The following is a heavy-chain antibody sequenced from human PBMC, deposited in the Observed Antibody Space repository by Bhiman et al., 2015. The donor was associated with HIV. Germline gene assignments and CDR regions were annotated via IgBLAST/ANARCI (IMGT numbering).Heavy chain of an antibody. CDR1: GFTFSTYA. D-gene: IGHD6-6*01. CDR3: ARGAEQLVAPRYFDY. Sequence: DVQLLESGGGFVQPGGSLRLSCAASGFTFSTYAMSWVRQAPGKGLEWVSGIAGSGASTYYADSVEGRFTISRDNSKNTLYLQMNSLRAEDTAVYYCARGAEQLVAPRYFDYWGQGTLVAVSS. J-gene: IGHJ4*02. V-gene: IGHV3-23*01. CDR2: IAGSGAST.